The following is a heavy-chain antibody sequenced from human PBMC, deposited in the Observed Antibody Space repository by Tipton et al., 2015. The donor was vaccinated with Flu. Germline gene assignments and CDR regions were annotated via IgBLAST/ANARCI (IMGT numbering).Heavy chain of an antibody. D-gene: IGHD6-13*01. V-gene: IGHV4-59*11. J-gene: IGHJ4*02. CDR1: GGSITDHY. Sequence: GLVKPSETLSLTCTVSGGSITDHYSTWIRQPPGKGLEWIGHIYYSGSTNYNPSLKSRVTISVDTSKNQFSLKLSSVTAADTAVYYCAIDIAAAGTFDYWGQGTLVTVSS. CDR2: IYYSGST. CDR3: AIDIAAAGTFDY.